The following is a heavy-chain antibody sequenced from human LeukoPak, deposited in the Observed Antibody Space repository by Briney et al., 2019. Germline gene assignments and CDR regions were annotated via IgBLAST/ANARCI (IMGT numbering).Heavy chain of an antibody. CDR2: ISSDGSST. D-gene: IGHD6-6*01. V-gene: IGHV3-74*03. CDR1: GFTFRNHW. J-gene: IGHJ4*02. Sequence: GSLRLSCAASGFTFRNHWMHWVRQTPGKGLVWVSRISSDGSSTTYADSVKGRFTISRDNAKNTLYLQMNNLRAEDTAMYYCARDQRVTGRLDIDYWGQGTLVFVSS. CDR3: ARDQRVTGRLDIDY.